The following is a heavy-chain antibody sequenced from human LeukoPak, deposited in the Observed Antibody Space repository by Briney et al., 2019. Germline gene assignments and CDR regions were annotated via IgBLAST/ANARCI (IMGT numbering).Heavy chain of an antibody. D-gene: IGHD3-22*01. Sequence: SVKVPCKASGGTFSSYAISWVRQAPGQGLEWMGGIIPIFGTANYAQKFQGRVTITADESTSTAYMELSSLRSEDTAVYYCARAGDYYDSSGYYPNWFDPWGQGTLVTVSS. J-gene: IGHJ5*02. CDR3: ARAGDYYDSSGYYPNWFDP. CDR1: GGTFSSYA. V-gene: IGHV1-69*01. CDR2: IIPIFGTA.